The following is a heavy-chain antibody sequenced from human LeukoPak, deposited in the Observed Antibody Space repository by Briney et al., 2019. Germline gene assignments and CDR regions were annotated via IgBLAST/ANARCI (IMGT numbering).Heavy chain of an antibody. CDR2: INSDGSWT. J-gene: IGHJ4*02. CDR1: GNYW. V-gene: IGHV3-74*01. D-gene: IGHD3/OR15-3a*01. Sequence: GGSLRLSCAASGNYWMHWVRQAPGKGLVWVSHINSDGSWTSYADSVKGRFTISRDNSKNTLYLQMNSLRAEDTAVYYCAIVDTRDWLEIMTDWGQGTLVTVSS. CDR3: AIVDTRDWLEIMTD.